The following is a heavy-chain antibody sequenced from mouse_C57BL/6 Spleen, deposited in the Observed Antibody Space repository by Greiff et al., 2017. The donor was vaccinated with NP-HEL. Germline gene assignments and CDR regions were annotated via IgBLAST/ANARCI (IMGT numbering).Heavy chain of an antibody. J-gene: IGHJ4*01. Sequence: EVQLVESGGGLVKPGGSLKLSCAASGFTFSDYGMHWVRQAPEKGLEWVAYISSGSSTIYYADTVKGRFTISRDNAKNTLFLQMTSLRSEDTAKYDWEKRGEYDGYYALDYWGQGTSVTVAS. CDR2: ISSGSSTI. CDR3: EKRGEYDGYYALDY. CDR1: GFTFSDYG. D-gene: IGHD2-12*01. V-gene: IGHV5-17*01.